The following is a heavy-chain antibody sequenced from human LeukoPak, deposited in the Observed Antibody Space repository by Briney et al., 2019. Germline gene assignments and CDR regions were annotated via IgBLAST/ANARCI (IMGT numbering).Heavy chain of an antibody. V-gene: IGHV3-23*01. CDR2: ISGSDGST. Sequence: GGSLRLSCAASGFTFSSYAMSWVRQAPGKGLEWVSSISGSDGSTYYADSVKGRFTISRDNAKDSLYLQMNSLRVEDTAVYYCLRGDRRDYWGQGTLVTVSS. CDR1: GFTFSSYA. J-gene: IGHJ4*02. CDR3: LRGDRRDY.